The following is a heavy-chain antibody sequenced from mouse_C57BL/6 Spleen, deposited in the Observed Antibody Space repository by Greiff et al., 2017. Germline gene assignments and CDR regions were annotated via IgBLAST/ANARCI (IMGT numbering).Heavy chain of an antibody. CDR3: ARGPLYRGYAMGY. CDR1: GFTFSDYG. J-gene: IGHJ4*01. D-gene: IGHD2-14*01. V-gene: IGHV5-17*01. Sequence: EVKLMESGGGLVKPGGSLKLSCAASGFTFSDYGMHWVRQAPEKGLEWVAYISSGSSNIYYADTVKGRFTISRDNAKNTMFLQMTSLRSEDTAMYYCARGPLYRGYAMGYWGQGTSVTVSS. CDR2: ISSGSSNI.